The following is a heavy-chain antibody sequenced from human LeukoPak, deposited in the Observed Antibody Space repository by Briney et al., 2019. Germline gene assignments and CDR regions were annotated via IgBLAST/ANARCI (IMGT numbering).Heavy chain of an antibody. Sequence: ASVKVSCKASGYRFTGCYMHWVRQAPGQGLEWMGWINPNSGVTNYAQDFQGRVSMTRDTSISTAYMELSRLRSDDTAVYYCARQQEVSGYFDYWGQGTLVTVSS. V-gene: IGHV1-2*02. CDR3: ARQQEVSGYFDY. D-gene: IGHD3-16*02. CDR1: GYRFTGCY. CDR2: INPNSGVT. J-gene: IGHJ4*02.